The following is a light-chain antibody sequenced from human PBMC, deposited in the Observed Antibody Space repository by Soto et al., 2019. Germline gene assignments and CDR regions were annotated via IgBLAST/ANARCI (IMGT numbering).Light chain of an antibody. CDR2: GAS. Sequence: EIVMTQSPATLSVSPGERATLSCRASQSVSSNLAWYQQKPGQAPRLLIYGASTRATGIPARFSGSGSGTEFTLTISSLQSEDFAVXYXXXYNXWPPYTFGQGTKLEIK. CDR3: XXYNXWPPYT. CDR1: QSVSSN. V-gene: IGKV3-15*01. J-gene: IGKJ2*01.